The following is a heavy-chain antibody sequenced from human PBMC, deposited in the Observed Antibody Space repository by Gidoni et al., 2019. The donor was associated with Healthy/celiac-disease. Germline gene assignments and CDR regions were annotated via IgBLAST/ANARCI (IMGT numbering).Heavy chain of an antibody. D-gene: IGHD5-12*01. CDR2: ISGSCGST. CDR1: GFTFSSYA. CDR3: AKRIGYSGYYDY. J-gene: IGHJ4*02. V-gene: IGHV3-23*04. Sequence: EVQLVESGGGLVQPGGALRLSCAASGFTFSSYAMSWVRQAPGKGLEWVSAISGSCGSTYYADSVKGRFTISRDNSKNTLYLQMNSLRAEDTAVYYCAKRIGYSGYYDYWGQGTLVTVSS.